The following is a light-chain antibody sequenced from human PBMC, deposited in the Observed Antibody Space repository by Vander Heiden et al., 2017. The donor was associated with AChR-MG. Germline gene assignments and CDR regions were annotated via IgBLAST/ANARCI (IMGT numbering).Light chain of an antibody. V-gene: IGKV1-39*01. CDR2: AAS. Sequence: TITCRASQSISSYLNWYQQKPGKAPKLLIYAASSLQSGVPSRFSGSGSGTDFTLTISRLQPEDFATYYCQQRDSTPFTFGHRTKVDIK. CDR1: QSISSY. J-gene: IGKJ3*01. CDR3: QQRDSTPFT.